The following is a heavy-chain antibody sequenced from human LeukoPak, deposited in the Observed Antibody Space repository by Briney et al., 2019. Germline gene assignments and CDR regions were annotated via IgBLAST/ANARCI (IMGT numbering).Heavy chain of an antibody. CDR1: GFTFSSYS. Sequence: PGGSLRLSCAASGFTFSSYSMNWVRQAPGKGLEWVSSISSSSSYIYYADSVKGRFTISRDNSKNTLYLQMNSLRAEDTAVYYCAKDQEDSSSLGHDYWGQGTLVTVSS. V-gene: IGHV3-21*04. CDR3: AKDQEDSSSLGHDY. J-gene: IGHJ4*02. D-gene: IGHD6-6*01. CDR2: ISSSSSYI.